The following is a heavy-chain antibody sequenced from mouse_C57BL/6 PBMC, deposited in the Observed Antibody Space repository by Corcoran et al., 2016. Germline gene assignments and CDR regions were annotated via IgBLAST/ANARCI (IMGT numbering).Heavy chain of an antibody. D-gene: IGHD3-3*01. J-gene: IGHJ4*01. CDR1: GYTFTDYY. V-gene: IGHV1-19*01. CDR2: INPYNGGT. Sequence: EVQLQQSGPVLVKPGASVKMSCKASGYTFTDYYMNWVKQSHGKSLEWIGVINPYNGGTSYNQKFKGKATLTVDKSSSTAYMELNSLTSEDSAVYYCAREGFLDYAMDYWGQGTSVTVSS. CDR3: AREGFLDYAMDY.